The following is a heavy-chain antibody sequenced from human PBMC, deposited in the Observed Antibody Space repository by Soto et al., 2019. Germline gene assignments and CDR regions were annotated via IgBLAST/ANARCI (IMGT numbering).Heavy chain of an antibody. J-gene: IGHJ6*02. CDR1: GYTFTGYY. Sequence: GASVKASCKASGYTFTGYYMHWVRQAPGQGLEWMGWINPKSGGTNYAQKFQGRVTMTRDTSISTAYMELSRLRSDDTAVYYCARDPHQYSSGWYRVRYYYYGMDVRGQGTTVTVSS. CDR3: ARDPHQYSSGWYRVRYYYYGMDV. V-gene: IGHV1-2*02. D-gene: IGHD6-19*01. CDR2: INPKSGGT.